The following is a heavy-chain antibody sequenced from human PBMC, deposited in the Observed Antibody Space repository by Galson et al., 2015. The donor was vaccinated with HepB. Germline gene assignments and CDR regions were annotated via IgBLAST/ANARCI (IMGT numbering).Heavy chain of an antibody. CDR1: GFTFSSYW. CDR2: IKQDGSEK. V-gene: IGHV3-7*01. CDR3: ARDLRGSGWYVDY. D-gene: IGHD6-19*01. J-gene: IGHJ4*02. Sequence: SLRLSCAASGFTFSSYWMSWVRQAPGKGLEWVANIKQDGSEKYYVDSVKGRFTISRDNAKNSLYLQMNSLRAGETAVYYCARDLRGSGWYVDYWGQGTLVTVSS.